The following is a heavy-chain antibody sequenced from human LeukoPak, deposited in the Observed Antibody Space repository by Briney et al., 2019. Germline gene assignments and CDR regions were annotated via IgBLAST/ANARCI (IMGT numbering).Heavy chain of an antibody. CDR1: GFNFSGFW. Sequence: GGSLRLSCAVSGFNFSGFWMSWSRQAPGKGLEWVDSINSDGSEGYYADVVKGRFTSSRDNAKNSLYLQINSLRAEDTAVYYCARSSYSSSSSVWGQGTMVTVSS. CDR3: ARSSYSSSSSV. V-gene: IGHV3-7*03. CDR2: INSDGSEG. J-gene: IGHJ3*01. D-gene: IGHD6-6*01.